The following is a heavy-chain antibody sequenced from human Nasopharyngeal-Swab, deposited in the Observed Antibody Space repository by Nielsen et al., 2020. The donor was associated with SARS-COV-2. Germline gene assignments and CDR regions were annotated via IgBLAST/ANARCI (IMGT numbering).Heavy chain of an antibody. D-gene: IGHD1-20*01. CDR2: IKQDGSEK. J-gene: IGHJ6*02. V-gene: IGHV3-7*01. CDR3: AGNRNNWNVDYHYYGMDV. Sequence: GESLKISCAASGFTFSSYGMHWVRQAPGKGLEWVANIKQDGSEKYYVDSVKGRFTISRDNAKNSLYLQMNSLRAEDTAVYYCAGNRNNWNVDYHYYGMDVWGQGTTVTVSS. CDR1: GFTFSSYG.